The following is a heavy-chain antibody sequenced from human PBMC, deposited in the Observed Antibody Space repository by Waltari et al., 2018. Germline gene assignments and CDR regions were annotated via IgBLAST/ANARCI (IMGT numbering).Heavy chain of an antibody. CDR3: ARTAMVTRYYYYMDV. J-gene: IGHJ6*03. D-gene: IGHD2-21*02. Sequence: SYYWSWIRQPAGKGLEWIGRIYTSGSTNYNPSLKSRVTISVDTSKNQFSLKLSSVTAADTAVYYCARTAMVTRYYYYMDVWGKGTTVTVSS. V-gene: IGHV4-61*02. CDR1: SYY. CDR2: IYTSGST.